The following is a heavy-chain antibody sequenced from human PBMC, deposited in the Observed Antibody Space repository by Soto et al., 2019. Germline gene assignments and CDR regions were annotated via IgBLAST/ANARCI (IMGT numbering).Heavy chain of an antibody. V-gene: IGHV4-30-2*01. CDR2: IYHSGST. CDR1: VGSISSGGDS. Sequence: TSETLSLTCAVSVGSISSGGDSWSGIRQPPGKGLEWSGYIYHSGSTYYNPSLKSRVTISVDRSKNQFSLKLSSVTAADTAVYYCARGPSERANWFDPWGQGTLVTVSS. CDR3: ARGPSERANWFDP. J-gene: IGHJ5*02.